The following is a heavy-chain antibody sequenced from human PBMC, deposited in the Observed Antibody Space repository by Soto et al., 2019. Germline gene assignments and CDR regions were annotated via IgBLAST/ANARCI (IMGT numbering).Heavy chain of an antibody. CDR2: ISGSGGST. CDR3: AKDPEWSWLVTELSYFDY. D-gene: IGHD6-19*01. Sequence: EVQLLESGGGLVQPGGSLRLSCAASGFTFSSYAMSWVRQAPGKGLEWVSAISGSGGSTYYADSVKGRFTISRDNSKNTLYLQMNSLRAEDTAVYYCAKDPEWSWLVTELSYFDYWGQGTLVTVSS. V-gene: IGHV3-23*01. J-gene: IGHJ4*02. CDR1: GFTFSSYA.